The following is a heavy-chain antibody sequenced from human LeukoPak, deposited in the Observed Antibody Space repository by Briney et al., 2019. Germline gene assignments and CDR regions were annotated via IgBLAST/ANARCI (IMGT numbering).Heavy chain of an antibody. J-gene: IGHJ4*02. Sequence: GGSLRLSCAASGFRFTSYWMTWVRQAPGKGLEWVGNISQDGSVKNYADSVKGRFTISRDNAKNSVYLQMNSLRAEDTAFYYCGNQCSGGICPENWGRGTLVTVSS. V-gene: IGHV3-7*01. CDR2: ISQDGSVK. CDR1: GFRFTSYW. D-gene: IGHD2-15*01. CDR3: GNQCSGGICPEN.